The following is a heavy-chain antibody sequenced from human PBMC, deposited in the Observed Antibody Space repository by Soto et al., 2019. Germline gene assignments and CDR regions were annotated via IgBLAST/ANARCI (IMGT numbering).Heavy chain of an antibody. CDR1: GGSFSGYY. J-gene: IGHJ1*01. Sequence: SETLSLTCAVYGGSFSGYYWSWIRQPPGKGLEWIGEINHSGSTNYNPSLKSRVTISVDTSKNQFSLKLSSVTAADTAVYYCARASTMGAEYFQHGDQGSL. CDR2: INHSGST. V-gene: IGHV4-34*01. CDR3: ARASTMGAEYFQH. D-gene: IGHD3-10*01.